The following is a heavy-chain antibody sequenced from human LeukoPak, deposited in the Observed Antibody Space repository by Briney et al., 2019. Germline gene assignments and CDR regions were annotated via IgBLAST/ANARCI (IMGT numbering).Heavy chain of an antibody. J-gene: IGHJ4*02. CDR2: IYYTGST. D-gene: IGHD3-22*01. CDR3: ARQRYDSSGYFDY. CDR1: GGSISSYY. Sequence: PSETLSLTCTVSGGSISSYYWSWIRQPPGKGLEWIGNIYYTGSTNYSPSLKGRVTISVDKSKNQFSLKLSSVTAADTAVYYCARQRYDSSGYFDYWGQGTLVTVSS. V-gene: IGHV4-59*08.